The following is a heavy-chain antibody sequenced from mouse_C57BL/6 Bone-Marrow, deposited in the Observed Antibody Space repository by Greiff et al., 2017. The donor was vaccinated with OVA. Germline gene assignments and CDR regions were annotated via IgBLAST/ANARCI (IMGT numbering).Heavy chain of an antibody. V-gene: IGHV1-15*01. CDR3: TRGYSNYYAMVY. Sequence: QVQLQQSGAELVRPGASVTLSCKASGYTFTDYEMHWVKQTPVHGLEWIGAIDPEPGGTAYNQKFKGKAILTADKSSSTAYMELRSLTSEDSAVYYCTRGYSNYYAMVYWGQGTSVTVSS. J-gene: IGHJ4*01. CDR1: GYTFTDYE. D-gene: IGHD2-5*01. CDR2: IDPEPGGT.